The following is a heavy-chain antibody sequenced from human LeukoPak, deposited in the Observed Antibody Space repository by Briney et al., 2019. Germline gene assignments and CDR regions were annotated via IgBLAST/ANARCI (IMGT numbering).Heavy chain of an antibody. CDR1: GFSITDHY. Sequence: GGSLRLSCAASGFSITDHYMDWVRQAPGKGLEWVGRTRNKPNGYTTDYGTSVKGRFIVSRDDSENSLYLQMNGLKTEDTAVYYCVRGRHGDYFDYWGQGTLVTVSS. CDR2: TRNKPNGYTT. J-gene: IGHJ4*02. D-gene: IGHD4-17*01. V-gene: IGHV3-72*01. CDR3: VRGRHGDYFDY.